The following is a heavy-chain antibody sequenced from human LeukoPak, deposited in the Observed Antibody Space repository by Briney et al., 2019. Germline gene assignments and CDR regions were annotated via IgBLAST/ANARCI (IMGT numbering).Heavy chain of an antibody. Sequence: GGSLTLSCGASGFTFSSYEMNWVRQAPGKGLEWVSYISSSGSNIYYADSVKGRFTNSRDNAKNSLYRQMNGLRAEDTAVYYCAELGITMIGGVWGKGTTVTISS. CDR2: ISSSGSNI. D-gene: IGHD3-10*02. CDR1: GFTFSSYE. CDR3: AELGITMIGGV. V-gene: IGHV3-48*03. J-gene: IGHJ6*04.